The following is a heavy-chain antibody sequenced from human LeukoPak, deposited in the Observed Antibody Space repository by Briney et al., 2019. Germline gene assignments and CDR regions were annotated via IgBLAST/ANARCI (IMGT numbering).Heavy chain of an antibody. CDR3: ANKVAVIQLVPSYGMDV. V-gene: IGHV1-69*13. CDR2: IIPIFGTA. J-gene: IGHJ6*02. CDR1: GGTFSSYA. Sequence: ASVKVSCKASGGTFSSYAISWVRQAPGQGLEWMGGIIPIFGTANYAQKFQGRVTITADESTSTAYVELSSLRSEDTAVYYCANKVAVIQLVPSYGMDVWGQGTTVTVSS. D-gene: IGHD4/OR15-4a*01.